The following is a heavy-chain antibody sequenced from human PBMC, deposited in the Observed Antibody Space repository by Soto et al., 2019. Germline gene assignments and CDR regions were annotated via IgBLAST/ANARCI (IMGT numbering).Heavy chain of an antibody. CDR3: AMRISSGWYNY. Sequence: EVQLVESGGGLVQPGGSLRLSCAASGFTVSSNYMSWVRQAPGKGLEWVSVIYSGGSTYYADSVKGRITISRHNSKNTLYLQMNSLRAEDTAVYYCAMRISSGWYNYWGQGTLVTVSS. CDR1: GFTVSSNY. D-gene: IGHD6-19*01. V-gene: IGHV3-53*04. J-gene: IGHJ4*02. CDR2: IYSGGST.